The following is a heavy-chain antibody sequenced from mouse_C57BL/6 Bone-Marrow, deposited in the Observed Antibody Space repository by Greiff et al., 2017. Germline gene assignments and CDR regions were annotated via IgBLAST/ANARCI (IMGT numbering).Heavy chain of an antibody. Sequence: VQLLQPGAELVKPGASVKMSCKASGYTFTSYWITWVKQRPGQGLEWIGEIYPGSGSTNYNEKVKGKATLTVDTSSSTAYMQLSSLTSEDSAVYFCARTYYSNGSGWDLWGRGTRVTVS. CDR3: ARTYYSNGSGWDL. CDR1: GYTFTSYW. D-gene: IGHD2-5*01. CDR2: IYPGSGST. J-gene: IGHJ1*03. V-gene: IGHV1-55*01.